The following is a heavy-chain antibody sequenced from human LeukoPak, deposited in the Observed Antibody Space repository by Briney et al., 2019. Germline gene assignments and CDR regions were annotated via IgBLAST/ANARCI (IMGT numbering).Heavy chain of an antibody. V-gene: IGHV3-23*01. J-gene: IGHJ4*02. D-gene: IGHD1-1*01. CDR2: VSGRDST. Sequence: GGSLRLSRAASGFTFSRCAMNWVRQAPGKGLEWVSAVSGRDSTSYTDSVKGRFTISRDNSKNTVYLQMNGLRAEDTAVYYCAKAPRHNWNDPFDYWGQGSLVTVAS. CDR1: GFTFSRCA. CDR3: AKAPRHNWNDPFDY.